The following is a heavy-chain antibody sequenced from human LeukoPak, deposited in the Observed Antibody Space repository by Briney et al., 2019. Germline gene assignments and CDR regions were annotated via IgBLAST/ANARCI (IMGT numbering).Heavy chain of an antibody. CDR1: GYTLTELS. CDR2: FDPEDGET. Sequence: GASVKVSCKVSGYTLTELSMHWVRQAPGKGLEWMGGFDPEDGETIYAQKFQGRVTMTEDTSTDTAYMELSSLRSEDTAVYYCATSLNYYGSGSSYYWGQGTLVTVSS. J-gene: IGHJ4*02. D-gene: IGHD3-10*01. V-gene: IGHV1-24*01. CDR3: ATSLNYYGSGSSYY.